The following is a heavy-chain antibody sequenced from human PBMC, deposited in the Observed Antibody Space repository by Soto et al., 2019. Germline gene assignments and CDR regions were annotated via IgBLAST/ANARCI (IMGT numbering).Heavy chain of an antibody. V-gene: IGHV4-30-4*01. Sequence: PSETLSLTCSVSGASIYNGGYFWSWIRQSPGKGLEWIGHIHNSGSPYNNPSLKSRVTISADTSMNQFSLALTSVTAADTAVYYCARHLSTTIAPLPFDYWGQGTLVTVSS. CDR1: GASIYNGGYF. CDR2: IHNSGSP. J-gene: IGHJ4*02. CDR3: ARHLSTTIAPLPFDY. D-gene: IGHD1-1*01.